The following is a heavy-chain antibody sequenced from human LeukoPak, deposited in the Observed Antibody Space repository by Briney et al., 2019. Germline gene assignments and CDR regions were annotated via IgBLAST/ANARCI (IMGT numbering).Heavy chain of an antibody. V-gene: IGHV5-51*01. Sequence: GESLKICCEGSGYNFSNCLIGWVRQMPGKGLEWMGIIYPGDSDTRYGPSFQGQVTISADKSISTAYLQWSSLKASDTAMYYCARHGGGGSGGNSGFDYWGQGTLVTVSS. CDR3: ARHGGGGSGGNSGFDY. CDR2: IYPGDSDT. CDR1: GYNFSNCL. D-gene: IGHD4-23*01. J-gene: IGHJ4*02.